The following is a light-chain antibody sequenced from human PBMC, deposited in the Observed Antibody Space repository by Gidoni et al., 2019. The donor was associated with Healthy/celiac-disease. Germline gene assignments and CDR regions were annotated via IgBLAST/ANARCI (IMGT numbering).Light chain of an antibody. CDR2: GAS. Sequence: EIVLTQSPGTLSLSPGERATLSCRASQSVSSSYLAWYQQKPGQAPRLLIYGASSRATGIPDRFSGRGSGTDFTLTISRLEPEDFAVDYCQQYGSSPLTFGQGTKVEIK. J-gene: IGKJ1*01. CDR3: QQYGSSPLT. V-gene: IGKV3-20*01. CDR1: QSVSSSY.